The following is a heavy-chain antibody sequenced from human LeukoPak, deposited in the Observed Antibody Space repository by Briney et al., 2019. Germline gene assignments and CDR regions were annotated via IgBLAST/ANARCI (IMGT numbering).Heavy chain of an antibody. Sequence: SETLSLTCTVSGYSISSGYYWGWIRQPPGKRLEWIGIIYHSGSTYYNPSLRSRATISVDTSKNQFSLKLSSVTAADTAVYYCARAPMYYYDSSGLDYYFDYWGQGTLVTVSS. J-gene: IGHJ4*02. V-gene: IGHV4-38-2*02. CDR3: ARAPMYYYDSSGLDYYFDY. CDR2: IYHSGST. CDR1: GYSISSGYY. D-gene: IGHD3-22*01.